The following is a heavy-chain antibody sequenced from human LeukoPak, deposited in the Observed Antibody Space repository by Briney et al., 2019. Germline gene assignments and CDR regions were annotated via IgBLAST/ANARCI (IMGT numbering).Heavy chain of an antibody. V-gene: IGHV3-21*01. CDR1: GFTFSTYN. J-gene: IGHJ5*02. D-gene: IGHD6-13*01. CDR2: ISSSSSYI. CDR3: ARVLYTSSLNWFDP. Sequence: GGSLRLSCAASGFTFSTYNMNWVRQAPGKGLEWVSYISSSSSYIYYADSVKGRFTISRDNAKNALYLQMSSLRAEDTAVYYCARVLYTSSLNWFDPWGKGTLVTVSS.